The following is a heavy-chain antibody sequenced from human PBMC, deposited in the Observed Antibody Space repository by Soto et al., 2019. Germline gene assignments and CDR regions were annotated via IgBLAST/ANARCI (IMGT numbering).Heavy chain of an antibody. D-gene: IGHD2-2*01. Sequence: TSVKGSCRASGSAFTGYYVPWRRLAPAQGLAGMGWINPNSGGTNYAQNFHGMVTXTXXTXIXXXYMELSRLRSDDTAVYYCARVVVPAAVSYNWFDPWGQGTLVTVSS. CDR2: INPNSGGT. CDR3: ARVVVPAAVSYNWFDP. CDR1: GSAFTGYY. V-gene: IGHV1-2*02. J-gene: IGHJ5*02.